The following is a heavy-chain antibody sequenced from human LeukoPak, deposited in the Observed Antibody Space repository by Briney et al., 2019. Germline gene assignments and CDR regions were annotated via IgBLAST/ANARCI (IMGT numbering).Heavy chain of an antibody. CDR3: ARNWRRYDYVWGSYRYTAPDY. V-gene: IGHV1-18*01. CDR2: ISAYNGNT. D-gene: IGHD3-16*02. Sequence: GASVKVSCKASGYTFTSYGISWVRQAPGQGLEWMGWISAYNGNTNYAQKLQGRVTMTTDTSTSTDYMELRSLRSDDTAVYYCARNWRRYDYVWGSYRYTAPDYWGQGTLVTVSS. CDR1: GYTFTSYG. J-gene: IGHJ4*02.